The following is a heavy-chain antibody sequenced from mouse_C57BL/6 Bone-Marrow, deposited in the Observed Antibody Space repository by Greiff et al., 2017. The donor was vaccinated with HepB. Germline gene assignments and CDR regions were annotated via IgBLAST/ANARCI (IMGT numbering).Heavy chain of an antibody. Sequence: QVQLQQSGAELAKPGASVKLSCKASGYTFTSYWMHWVKQRPGQGLEWIGYINPSSGYTKYNQKFKDKATLTADKSSSTAYMQLSSLTYEDSAVYYCASPFYDYDVDFDYWGQGTTLTVSS. CDR2: INPSSGYT. CDR1: GYTFTSYW. D-gene: IGHD2-4*01. V-gene: IGHV1-7*01. J-gene: IGHJ2*01. CDR3: ASPFYDYDVDFDY.